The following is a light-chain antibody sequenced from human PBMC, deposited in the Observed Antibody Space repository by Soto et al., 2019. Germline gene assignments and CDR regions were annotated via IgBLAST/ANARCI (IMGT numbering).Light chain of an antibody. CDR2: AAS. J-gene: IGKJ4*01. CDR3: QHYVSSPLT. V-gene: IGKV3-20*01. Sequence: PGESATLSCRASQILSGTYLAGYQQKLGQSPRLLIYAASTRATGVPDRFSGSGSGTDFTLTISRLEPEDFAVYYCQHYVSSPLTFGGGTKVEIK. CDR1: QILSGTY.